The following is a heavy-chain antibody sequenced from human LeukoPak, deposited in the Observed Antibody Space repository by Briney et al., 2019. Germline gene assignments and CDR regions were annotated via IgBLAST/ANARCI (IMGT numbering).Heavy chain of an antibody. J-gene: IGHJ4*02. V-gene: IGHV3-21*01. CDR1: GFTFSSYS. D-gene: IGHD2-21*02. CDR2: ISSGSSYI. Sequence: GGSLRLSCAASGFTFSSYSMNWVRQAPGKGLEWVSSISSGSSYIYYADSVKGRFTISRDNAKNSLYLQMNSLGAEDTAVYYCARAENGDCDYWGQGTLVTVSS. CDR3: ARAENGDCDY.